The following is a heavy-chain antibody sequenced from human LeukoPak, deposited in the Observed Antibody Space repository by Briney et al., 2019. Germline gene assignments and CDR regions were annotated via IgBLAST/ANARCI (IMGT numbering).Heavy chain of an antibody. D-gene: IGHD2-15*01. CDR2: INQHESEK. CDR3: VQGWRDN. CDR1: EFTFSNYW. Sequence: GGSLRLSCAASEFTFSNYWMSWVRQAPGKGLEWVANINQHESEKYYVGSVKGRFTISRDNAKNSLYLHLNTLRPEDTAVYYCVQGWRDNWGQGTLVTVSS. V-gene: IGHV3-7*01. J-gene: IGHJ4*02.